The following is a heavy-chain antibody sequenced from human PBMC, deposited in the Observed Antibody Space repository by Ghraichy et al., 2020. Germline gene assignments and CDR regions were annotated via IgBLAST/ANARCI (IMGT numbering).Heavy chain of an antibody. J-gene: IGHJ4*02. Sequence: GGSLRLSCAASGFPFKSHFMNWARLAPGKGLEWLAVISSNGRNQYYADSVKGRFTVSRDNSKNMLYLQLSSLRVEDTAVYYCVKDHVCHWYFDYWGQGTQVTVSS. V-gene: IGHV3-30*18. CDR2: ISSNGRNQ. D-gene: IGHD3-16*01. CDR3: VKDHVCHWYFDY. CDR1: GFPFKSHF.